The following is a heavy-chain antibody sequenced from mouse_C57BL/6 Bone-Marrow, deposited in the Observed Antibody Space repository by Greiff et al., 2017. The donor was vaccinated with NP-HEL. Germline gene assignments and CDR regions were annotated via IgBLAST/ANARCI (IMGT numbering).Heavy chain of an antibody. J-gene: IGHJ3*01. CDR1: GYTFTSYT. CDR3: ARRAYDGAFAY. V-gene: IGHV1-4*01. D-gene: IGHD2-3*01. Sequence: QVQLQQSGAELARPGASVKMSCKASGYTFTSYTMHWVKQRPGQGLEWIGYINPSSGYTKYNQKFKDKATLTADKSSSTAYMQLSSLTSEDSAVYYYARRAYDGAFAYWGQGTLVTVSA. CDR2: INPSSGYT.